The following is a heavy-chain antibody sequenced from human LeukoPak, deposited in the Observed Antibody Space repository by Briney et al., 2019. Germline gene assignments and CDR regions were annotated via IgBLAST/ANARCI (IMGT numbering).Heavy chain of an antibody. D-gene: IGHD4-17*01. CDR3: ALLRADYGDYVSDFDY. V-gene: IGHV3-20*04. J-gene: IGHJ4*02. CDR2: INWNGGST. CDR1: GFTFDDYG. Sequence: GGSLRLSXAASGFTFDDYGMSWVRQAPGKGLEWVSGINWNGGSTGYADSVKGRFTISRDNAKNSLYLQMNSLRAEDTALYYCALLRADYGDYVSDFDYWGQGTQVTVSS.